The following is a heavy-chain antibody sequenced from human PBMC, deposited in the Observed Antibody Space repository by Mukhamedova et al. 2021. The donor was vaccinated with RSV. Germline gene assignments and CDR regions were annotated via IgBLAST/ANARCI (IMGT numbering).Heavy chain of an antibody. D-gene: IGHD4-17*01. Sequence: TDYAAPVKGRFTISRDDSKNTLYLQMNSLKTEDTAVYYCITSTVTTLFDFWGQGTLVTVSS. CDR2: T. V-gene: IGHV3-15*01. CDR3: ITSTVTTLFDF. J-gene: IGHJ4*02.